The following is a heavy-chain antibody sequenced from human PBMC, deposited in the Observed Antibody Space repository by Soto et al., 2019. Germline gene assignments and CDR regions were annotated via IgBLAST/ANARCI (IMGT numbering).Heavy chain of an antibody. CDR3: ARHAAGTPTAGDYYYGMDV. J-gene: IGHJ6*02. CDR2: LYPGDSDT. D-gene: IGHD1-1*01. Sequence: GESLKISCKGAGYSFTTYWIGWVRPLRGRGLEWRGILYPGDSDTRYSPSFQGQVTISADKSISTAYLQWSSLRASDTAIYYCARHAAGTPTAGDYYYGMDVWGQGTTVTVSS. CDR1: GYSFTTYW. V-gene: IGHV5-51*01.